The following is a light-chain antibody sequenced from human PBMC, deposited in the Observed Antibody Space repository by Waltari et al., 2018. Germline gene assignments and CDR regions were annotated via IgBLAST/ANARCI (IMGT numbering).Light chain of an antibody. J-gene: IGLJ2*01. CDR2: RDT. Sequence: SFDLPQTSPSSLSPDRIDRISCSGQVLSSKYTRWFQQKPGQATVLIIFRDTERPSGIPERFSGSSSGTTATLIIKGAQVEDEGDYYCYAAADNNLGVFGGGTKVTVL. CDR3: YAAADNNLGV. V-gene: IGLV3-27*01. CDR1: VLSSKY.